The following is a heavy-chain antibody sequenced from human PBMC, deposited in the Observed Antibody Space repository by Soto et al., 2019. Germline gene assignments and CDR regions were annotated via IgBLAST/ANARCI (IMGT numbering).Heavy chain of an antibody. V-gene: IGHV1-69*12. Sequence: QVQLVQSGAEVKKPGSSVKVSCKASGGTFSSYAISWVRQAPGQGLEWMGGIIPIFGTANYAQKFQGRVTIXXDXSXXTAYRERSSLRSEDTAVYYGASPGHVAAAGTGFDYWGQGTLVTVSS. CDR2: IIPIFGTA. J-gene: IGHJ4*02. CDR1: GGTFSSYA. CDR3: ASPGHVAAAGTGFDY. D-gene: IGHD6-13*01.